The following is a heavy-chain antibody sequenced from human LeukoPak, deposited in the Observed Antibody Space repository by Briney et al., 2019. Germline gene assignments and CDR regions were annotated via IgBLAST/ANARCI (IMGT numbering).Heavy chain of an antibody. J-gene: IGHJ4*02. Sequence: ASVKVSCKASGYIFTNYDINWVRQATGQGLEWLGWMNSNSGNTGYGQKFQGRITLTRDTAISTAYMGLTSLTYEDTAVYYCARGDYWGQGTLVSVSS. CDR3: ARGDY. CDR2: MNSNSGNT. V-gene: IGHV1-8*01. CDR1: GYIFTNYD.